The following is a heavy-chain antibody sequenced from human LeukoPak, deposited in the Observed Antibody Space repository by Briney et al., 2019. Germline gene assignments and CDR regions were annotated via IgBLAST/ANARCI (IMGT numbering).Heavy chain of an antibody. V-gene: IGHV3-48*04. Sequence: GGSLRLSCAASGFTFSSYAMNWVRQAPGKGPEWIGYISGSGDSIYYADSVKGRFTISRDNAKNSLYLEMNSLRAEDTALYYCARDLGSLGFDYWGQGTLVTVSS. CDR2: ISGSGDSI. CDR1: GFTFSSYA. CDR3: ARDLGSLGFDY. D-gene: IGHD3-16*01. J-gene: IGHJ4*02.